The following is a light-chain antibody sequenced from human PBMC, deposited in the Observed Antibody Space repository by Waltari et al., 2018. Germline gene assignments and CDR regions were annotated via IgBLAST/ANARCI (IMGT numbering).Light chain of an antibody. CDR3: QQYNSYSPT. Sequence: DIQMLQSPSTLLAVVVYMVTITCRASQSISSWLAWYQQKPGKAPKLLIYKASSLESGVPSRFSGSGSGTEFTLTISSLQPDDFATYYCQQYNSYSPTFGQGTKLEIK. CDR2: KAS. J-gene: IGKJ2*01. V-gene: IGKV1-5*03. CDR1: QSISSW.